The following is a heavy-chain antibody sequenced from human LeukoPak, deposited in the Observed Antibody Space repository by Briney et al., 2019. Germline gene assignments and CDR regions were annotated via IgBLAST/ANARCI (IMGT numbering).Heavy chain of an antibody. J-gene: IGHJ3*02. V-gene: IGHV3-23*01. D-gene: IGHD3-3*01. Sequence: GGSLRLSCAASGFTFSSYAMNWVRQAPGKGLEWVSVMSGSGGSTYYADSVKGRFTISRDNSKNTLYLQMNSLRAEDTAVYYCATPIKLRFLEWPTRPYAFDIWGQGTMVTVSS. CDR2: MSGSGGST. CDR1: GFTFSSYA. CDR3: ATPIKLRFLEWPTRPYAFDI.